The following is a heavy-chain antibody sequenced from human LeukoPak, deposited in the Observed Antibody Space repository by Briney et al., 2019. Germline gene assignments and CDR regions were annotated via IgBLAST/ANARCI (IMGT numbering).Heavy chain of an antibody. CDR3: ARSRGRKVTPFDY. CDR2: IYTSGST. Sequence: SETLSLTCTVSSGSVSSSSYYWGWIRQPPGKGLEWIGYIYTSGSTDYNPSLKSRVTISLDTSNNQFSLNLNSVTAADTAVYYCARSRGRKVTPFDYWGQGILVTVSS. V-gene: IGHV4-61*05. D-gene: IGHD3-10*01. CDR1: SGSVSSSSYY. J-gene: IGHJ4*02.